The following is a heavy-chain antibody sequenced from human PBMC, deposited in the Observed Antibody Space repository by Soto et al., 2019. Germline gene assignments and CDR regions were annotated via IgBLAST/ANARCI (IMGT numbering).Heavy chain of an antibody. CDR2: ISSSGSTI. Sequence: GGSLRLSCAASGFTFSSYEMNWVRQAPGKGLEWVSYISSSGSTIYYADSVKGRFTISRDNAKNSLYLQMNSLRAEDTAVYYCARQGRSIAMIVVVNYFDYWGQGTLVTVSS. D-gene: IGHD3-22*01. V-gene: IGHV3-48*03. CDR1: GFTFSSYE. CDR3: ARQGRSIAMIVVVNYFDY. J-gene: IGHJ4*02.